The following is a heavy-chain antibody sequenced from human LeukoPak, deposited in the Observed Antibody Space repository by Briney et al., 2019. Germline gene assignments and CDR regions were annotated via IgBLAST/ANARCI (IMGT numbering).Heavy chain of an antibody. CDR1: GFTFSSYA. J-gene: IGHJ4*02. V-gene: IGHV3-21*01. Sequence: GGSLRLSCAASGFTFSSYAMSWVRQAPGKGLEWVSSISSSSSYIYYADSVKGRFTISRDNAKNSLYLQMNSLRAEDTAVYYCARALDFWSGYPTSSVHWGQGTLVTVSS. D-gene: IGHD3-3*01. CDR3: ARALDFWSGYPTSSVH. CDR2: ISSSSSYI.